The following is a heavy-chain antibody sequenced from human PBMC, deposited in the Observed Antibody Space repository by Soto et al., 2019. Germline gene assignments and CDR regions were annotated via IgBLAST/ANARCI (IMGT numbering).Heavy chain of an antibody. CDR2: INHSGST. Sequence: SETLSLTCAVYGGSFSGYYWSWIRQPPGKGLEWIGEINHSGSTNYNPSLKSRVTISVDTSKNQFSLKLSSVTAADTAVYYCARRKHCSSTSCYYYYGMDVWGQGTTVTVSS. D-gene: IGHD2-2*01. CDR1: GGSFSGYY. J-gene: IGHJ6*02. CDR3: ARRKHCSSTSCYYYYGMDV. V-gene: IGHV4-34*01.